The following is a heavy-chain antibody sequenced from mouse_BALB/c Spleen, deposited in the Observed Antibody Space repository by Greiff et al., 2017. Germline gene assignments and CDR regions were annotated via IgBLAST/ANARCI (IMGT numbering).Heavy chain of an antibody. D-gene: IGHD2-12*01. Sequence: EVKVVESGGGLVQPGGSLRLSCATSGFTFSDFYMEWVRQPPGKRLEWIAASRNKANDYTTEYSASVKGRFIVSRDTSQSILYLQMNALRAEDTAIYYCARDALYTGFDYWGQGTTLTVSS. CDR3: ARDALYTGFDY. CDR1: GFTFSDFY. J-gene: IGHJ2*01. CDR2: SRNKANDYTT. V-gene: IGHV7-1*02.